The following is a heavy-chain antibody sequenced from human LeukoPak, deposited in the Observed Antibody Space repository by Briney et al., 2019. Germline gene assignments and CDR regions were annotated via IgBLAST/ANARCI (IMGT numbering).Heavy chain of an antibody. CDR1: GFXFSSYA. V-gene: IGHV3-48*03. Sequence: PGGSLRLSCAASGFXFSSYALNWVRQAPGKGLEWVCYISSSATTIYYADSVKGRFTISRDNGKNSLYLQMNSLRAEDTAVYYCARGIPLDCWGQGTLVTVSS. J-gene: IGHJ4*02. CDR2: ISSSATTI. CDR3: ARGIPLDC.